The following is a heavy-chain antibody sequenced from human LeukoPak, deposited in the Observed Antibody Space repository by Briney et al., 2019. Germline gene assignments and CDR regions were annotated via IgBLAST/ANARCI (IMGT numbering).Heavy chain of an antibody. V-gene: IGHV4-4*07. CDR2: IYTSGST. Sequence: KPSETLSLTCTVSGGSISSYYWSWIRQPAGKGLEWIGRIYTSGSTNYNASLKSRVSMPVDTSKNQFSLKLSSVTAADTAVFYCARENSGSYREFDYWGQGTLVTVSS. D-gene: IGHD1-26*01. CDR1: GGSISSYY. CDR3: ARENSGSYREFDY. J-gene: IGHJ4*02.